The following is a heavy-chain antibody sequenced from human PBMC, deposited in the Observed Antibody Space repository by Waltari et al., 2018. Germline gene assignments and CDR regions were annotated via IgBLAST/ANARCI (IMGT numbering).Heavy chain of an antibody. Sequence: EVQLVESGGGLVKPGGSLRLSCAASGFTFSSYSMNWVRQAPGKGLEWVSSIRSSSSYIYYAESVKGRFTISRDNAKNSLYLQMNSLRAEDTAVYYCASHSSSWVPNWGQGTLVTVSS. CDR1: GFTFSSYS. V-gene: IGHV3-21*01. CDR3: ASHSSSWVPN. J-gene: IGHJ4*02. CDR2: IRSSSSYI. D-gene: IGHD6-13*01.